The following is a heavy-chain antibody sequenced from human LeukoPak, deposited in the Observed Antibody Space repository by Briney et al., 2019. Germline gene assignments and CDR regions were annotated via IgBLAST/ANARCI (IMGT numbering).Heavy chain of an antibody. Sequence: LSETLSLTCTVSDGSISDHYWSWIRQPPGKGLEWIGYIYSSGSTKHNPSLQSRVTISVDTSKNHFSLNLNSVTAADTAVYYCARGVRAVSGENFDYWGQGTLVTVSS. CDR3: ARGVRAVSGENFDY. CDR2: IYSSGST. J-gene: IGHJ4*02. V-gene: IGHV4-59*11. D-gene: IGHD6-19*01. CDR1: DGSISDHY.